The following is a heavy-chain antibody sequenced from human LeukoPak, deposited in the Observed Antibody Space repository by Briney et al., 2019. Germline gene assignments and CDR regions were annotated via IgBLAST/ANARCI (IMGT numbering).Heavy chain of an antibody. J-gene: IGHJ2*01. CDR2: IKQDGSEK. CDR1: GFTLTAYW. V-gene: IGHV3-7*01. Sequence: GGSLRLSCVASGFTLTAYWMTWVRQAPGKGLEWVANIKQDGSEKYYVDSVKGRFTISRDNAKNSLYLQMNSLRAEDTAVYYCARDSSYYDFWSGYQTGWYFDLWGRDTLVTVSS. D-gene: IGHD3-3*01. CDR3: ARDSSYYDFWSGYQTGWYFDL.